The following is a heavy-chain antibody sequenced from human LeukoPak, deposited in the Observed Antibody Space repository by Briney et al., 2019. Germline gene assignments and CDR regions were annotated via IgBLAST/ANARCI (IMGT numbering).Heavy chain of an antibody. Sequence: PSETLSLTCAVYGGSFSGYYWSWIRQPPGKGLEWIGEINHSGSTNYNPSLKSRVTISVDTSKNQFSLKLSSVTAADTAVYYCARGLRKSRDYWGQGTLVTVPS. CDR2: INHSGST. CDR3: ARGLRKSRDY. J-gene: IGHJ4*02. V-gene: IGHV4-34*01. CDR1: GGSFSGYY.